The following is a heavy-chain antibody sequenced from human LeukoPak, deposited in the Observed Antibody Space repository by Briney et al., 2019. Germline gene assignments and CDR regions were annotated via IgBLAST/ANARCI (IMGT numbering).Heavy chain of an antibody. CDR3: ARDNGYSSSGEAFDI. D-gene: IGHD6-13*01. J-gene: IGHJ3*02. CDR2: IHHSGST. Sequence: SGTLSLTCAVSGGSISSRNWWSWVRQPPGKGLEWIGEIHHSGSTNYNSSLKSRVTISVDTSKNQFSLKLSSVTAADTAVYYCARDNGYSSSGEAFDIWGQGTMVTVSS. V-gene: IGHV4-4*02. CDR1: GGSISSRNW.